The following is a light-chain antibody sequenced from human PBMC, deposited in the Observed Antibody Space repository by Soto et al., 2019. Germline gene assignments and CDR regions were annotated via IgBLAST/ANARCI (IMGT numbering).Light chain of an antibody. Sequence: QSALTQPPSASGSPGQSVTISCTGTSSDVGGYNYVSWYQQHPGKAPKLMIYEVSKRPSGVPDRFSGSKSGNTASLTVSGLQAVDEADYYCSSYAGSNTVVFGGGTKVTVL. CDR3: SSYAGSNTVV. CDR2: EVS. V-gene: IGLV2-8*01. CDR1: SSDVGGYNY. J-gene: IGLJ2*01.